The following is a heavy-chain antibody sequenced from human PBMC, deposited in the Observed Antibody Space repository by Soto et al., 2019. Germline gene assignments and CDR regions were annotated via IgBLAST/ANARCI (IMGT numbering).Heavy chain of an antibody. CDR3: ARWGSTSGRSRMGRDYYYGMDV. CDR2: IYYSGST. J-gene: IGHJ6*02. V-gene: IGHV4-30-4*01. CDR1: GGSISSGDYY. D-gene: IGHD2-2*01. Sequence: QVQLQESGPGLVKPSQTLSLTCTVSGGSISSGDYYWSWIRQPPGKGLEWIGYIYYSGSTYYNPSLKSRVPLPDDTPKNQFSLNLSSVTAADTAVDYCARWGSTSGRSRMGRDYYYGMDVWGQGTTVTVSS.